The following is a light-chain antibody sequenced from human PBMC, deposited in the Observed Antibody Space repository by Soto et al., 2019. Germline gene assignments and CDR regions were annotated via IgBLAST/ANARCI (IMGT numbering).Light chain of an antibody. Sequence: DIHMTQSPSTLCASAGDRFTITCRASQSIGNWLAWYQQKPGKAPKLLIYKASTLKSGVPSRFSGSGSGTEFTLTISRLEPEDFAVYYCQQYGNSPQTFGQGTKVDI. CDR3: QQYGNSPQT. V-gene: IGKV1-5*03. CDR2: KAS. CDR1: QSIGNW. J-gene: IGKJ1*01.